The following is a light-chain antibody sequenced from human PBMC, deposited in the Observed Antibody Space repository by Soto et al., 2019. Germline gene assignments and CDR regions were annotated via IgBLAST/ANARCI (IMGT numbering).Light chain of an antibody. CDR3: QTWGTGIVI. J-gene: IGLJ2*01. V-gene: IGLV4-69*01. CDR1: SGHSNYA. Sequence: VLTQSPSASASLGASVKLTCTLSSGHSNYAIAWHQQQPEKGPRYFMKLNRAGSHSKGDGIPNRFSGSSSGAERYLTISSLQSEDEADYYCQTWGTGIVIFGGGTKLTVL. CDR2: LNRAGSH.